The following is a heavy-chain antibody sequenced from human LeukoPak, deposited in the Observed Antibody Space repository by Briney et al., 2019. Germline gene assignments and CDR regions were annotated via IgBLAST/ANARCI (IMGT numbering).Heavy chain of an antibody. D-gene: IGHD5-18*01. Sequence: ASVKVSCKASGYTFTSYDITWVRQVSGQGLEWMGWMNPNSGNTDYAQKFQGRVTITRNTSISTAYMELSSLRSEDTAVYYCAKEGSGYSYGHTFDYWGQGTLVTVSS. CDR1: GYTFTSYD. J-gene: IGHJ4*02. V-gene: IGHV1-8*03. CDR2: MNPNSGNT. CDR3: AKEGSGYSYGHTFDY.